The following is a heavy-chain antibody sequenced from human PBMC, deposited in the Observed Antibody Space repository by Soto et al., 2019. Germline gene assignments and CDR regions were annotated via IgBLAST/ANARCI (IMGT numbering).Heavy chain of an antibody. CDR1: GYTFTSYG. CDR2: ISAYNGNT. J-gene: IGHJ6*03. D-gene: IGHD1-26*01. Sequence: QVQLVQSGAEVKKPGASVKVSCKASGYTFTSYGIIWVRQAPGQGLEWIGWISAYNGNTNYAQKLQGRDTMTTDTSRSTAYMELRSQRYDDQDVYYCSRSRGGLYPTSSYYYYYMDVWGKGTTVTVSS. V-gene: IGHV1-18*01. CDR3: SRSRGGLYPTSSYYYYYMDV.